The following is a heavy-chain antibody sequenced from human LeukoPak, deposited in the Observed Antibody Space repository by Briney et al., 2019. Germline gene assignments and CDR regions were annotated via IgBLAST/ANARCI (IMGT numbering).Heavy chain of an antibody. CDR3: ARGRSNYYGMDV. CDR2: IYYNGNT. D-gene: IGHD1-26*01. J-gene: IGHJ6*02. Sequence: SETLFLTCSVSDGSINSYYWNWIRRPPGKGLEWIGYIYYNGNTNYSPSLKSRVTMSVDTSKNLFSLKVSSVTAADTAVYYCARGRSNYYGMDVWGQGTTVTVSS. CDR1: DGSINSYY. V-gene: IGHV4-59*01.